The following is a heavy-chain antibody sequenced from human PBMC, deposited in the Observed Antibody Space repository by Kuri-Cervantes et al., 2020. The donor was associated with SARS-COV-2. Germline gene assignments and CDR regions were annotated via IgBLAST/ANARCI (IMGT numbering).Heavy chain of an antibody. CDR2: ITHSSSYI. J-gene: IGHJ4*02. D-gene: IGHD3-3*01. Sequence: GESLKISCAASAFPFSTYSMHWVRQAPGKGLEWVSYITHSSSYIYYADSVKGRFTISRDNAKNSLHLQMNSLRAEDTAVYYCARPSHDFWSGYSPNEYWGQGSLVTVSS. V-gene: IGHV3-21*01. CDR3: ARPSHDFWSGYSPNEY. CDR1: AFPFSTYS.